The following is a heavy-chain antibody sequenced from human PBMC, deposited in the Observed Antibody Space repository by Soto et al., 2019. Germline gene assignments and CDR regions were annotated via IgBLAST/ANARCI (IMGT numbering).Heavy chain of an antibody. CDR2: ISWNSGSI. CDR3: AKAPEGLLNAFDI. D-gene: IGHD4-17*01. CDR1: GFTFDDYA. J-gene: IGHJ3*02. Sequence: EVQLVESGGGLVQPGRSLRLSCAASGFTFDDYAMHWVRQAPGKGLEWVSGISWNSGSIGYADSVKGRFTISRDNAKNSLYLQMNSLRAEDTALHYCAKAPEGLLNAFDIWGQGTMVTVSS. V-gene: IGHV3-9*01.